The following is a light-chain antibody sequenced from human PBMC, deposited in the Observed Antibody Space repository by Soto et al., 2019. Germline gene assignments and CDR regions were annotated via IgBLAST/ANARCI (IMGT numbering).Light chain of an antibody. J-gene: IGKJ1*01. CDR3: QQYNNWPLT. CDR2: SAS. CDR1: ESVNTN. Sequence: EIVMTQSPATLSVSPGEGGTLSCRATESVNTNVAWYQQKPGQAPRLLIYSASTRATGTPAGFSGSGSGTEFTLTISSLQSEDFAVYYCQQYNNWPLTFGQGTKVDI. V-gene: IGKV3-15*01.